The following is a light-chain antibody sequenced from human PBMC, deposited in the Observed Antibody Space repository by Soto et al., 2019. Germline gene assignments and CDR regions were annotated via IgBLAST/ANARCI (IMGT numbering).Light chain of an antibody. Sequence: EIVLTQSPATLSLSPGERATLSCRASQSVSSYLAWYQQKPGQAPRLLIYDASNRATGIPARFSGSGSGTDFTLTISSPEPEDGAGYYCQQRSNWHPITFGQGTRLEIK. J-gene: IGKJ5*01. CDR1: QSVSSY. CDR3: QQRSNWHPIT. CDR2: DAS. V-gene: IGKV3-11*01.